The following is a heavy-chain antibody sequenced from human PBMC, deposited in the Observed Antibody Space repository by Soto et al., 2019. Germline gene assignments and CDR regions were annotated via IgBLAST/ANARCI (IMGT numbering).Heavy chain of an antibody. CDR3: ARDRFLSNYYYSGMDV. Sequence: SETLSLTXTVSGGSISTGGYYWSWIRQHPGKGLEWIRYIYYSGSTSYNPSLKSRVTISVDTSKNQFSLKLSSVTAADTAVYYRARDRFLSNYYYSGMDVWGQGTTVTVSS. CDR1: GGSISTGGYY. D-gene: IGHD3-3*01. J-gene: IGHJ6*02. V-gene: IGHV4-31*02. CDR2: IYYSGST.